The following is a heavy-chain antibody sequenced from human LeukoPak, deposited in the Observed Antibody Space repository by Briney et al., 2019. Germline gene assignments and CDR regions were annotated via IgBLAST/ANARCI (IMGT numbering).Heavy chain of an antibody. CDR1: GYTFTSYG. D-gene: IGHD3-9*01. CDR3: AMNYDILTGSMEGDAFDI. Sequence: ASVKVSCKASGYTFTSYGISWVRQAPGQGLEWMGWISAYNGNTNYAQELQGRVTMTTDTSTSTAYMELRSLRSDDTAVYYCAMNYDILTGSMEGDAFDIWGQGTMVTVSS. CDR2: ISAYNGNT. J-gene: IGHJ3*02. V-gene: IGHV1-18*04.